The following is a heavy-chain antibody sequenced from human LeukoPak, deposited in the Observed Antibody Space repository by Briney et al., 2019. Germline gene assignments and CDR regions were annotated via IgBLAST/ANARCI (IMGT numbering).Heavy chain of an antibody. Sequence: KPSETLSLTCTVSGGSISSYYWSWIRQPPGKGLEWIGYIYYSGSTNYNPSLKSRVTISVDTSKNQFSLKLSSVTAADTAVYYCAGLPYGSGSYYWFDPWGQGTLVTVSS. D-gene: IGHD3-10*01. J-gene: IGHJ5*02. V-gene: IGHV4-59*01. CDR3: AGLPYGSGSYYWFDP. CDR2: IYYSGST. CDR1: GGSISSYY.